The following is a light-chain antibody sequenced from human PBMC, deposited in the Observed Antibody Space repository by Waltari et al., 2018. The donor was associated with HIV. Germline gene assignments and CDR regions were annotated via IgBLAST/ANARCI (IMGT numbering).Light chain of an antibody. V-gene: IGKV1-17*02. CDR1: QGVGKD. CDR3: LQHNSYPLIT. CDR2: AAS. Sequence: DIQMTQSPSSLSASVGDRVTITCRARQGVGKDFGWFQQKPGQAPTRLIYAASMLQSGVPSRFSGSGSETYFTLTITDLQPEDFATYYCLQHNSYPLITLGQGTRLEI. J-gene: IGKJ5*01.